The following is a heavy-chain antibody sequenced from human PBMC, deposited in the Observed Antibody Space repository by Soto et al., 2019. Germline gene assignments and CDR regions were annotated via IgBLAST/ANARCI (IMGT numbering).Heavy chain of an antibody. V-gene: IGHV4-34*01. CDR2: INHSGST. Sequence: SETLSLTCAVYGGSFSGYYWSWIRQPPGKGLEWIGEINHSGSTNYNPSLKSRVTISVDTSKNQFSLKLSSVTAADTAVYYCARGPSMPIWFGELSFDYWGQGTLVTVSS. J-gene: IGHJ4*02. CDR1: GGSFSGYY. D-gene: IGHD3-10*01. CDR3: ARGPSMPIWFGELSFDY.